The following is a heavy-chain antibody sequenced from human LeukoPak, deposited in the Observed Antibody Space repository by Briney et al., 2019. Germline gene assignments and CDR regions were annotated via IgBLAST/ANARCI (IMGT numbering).Heavy chain of an antibody. Sequence: GGSLRLSCAASGFTFSSYSMNWVRQAPGKGLEWVSSISSSSSTIYYADSVKGRFTISRDNAKNSLYLQMNSLRAEDTAVYYCARVTSSGWNYYYMDVWGKGTTVTISS. CDR1: GFTFSSYS. CDR3: ARVTSSGWNYYYMDV. D-gene: IGHD6-19*01. CDR2: ISSSSSTI. J-gene: IGHJ6*03. V-gene: IGHV3-48*01.